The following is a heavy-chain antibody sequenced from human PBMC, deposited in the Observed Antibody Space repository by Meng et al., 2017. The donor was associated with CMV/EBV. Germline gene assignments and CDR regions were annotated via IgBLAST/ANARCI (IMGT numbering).Heavy chain of an antibody. D-gene: IGHD2-2*01. J-gene: IGHJ5*02. CDR3: ARDEIGYCSSTSCRNWFDP. CDR2: ISAYNGNT. V-gene: IGHV1-18*01. Sequence: ASVKVSCKASGYTFTSYGISWVRQAPGQGLEWMGRISAYNGNTNYAQKLQGRVTMTTDTSTSTAYMELRSLRSDDTAVYYCARDEIGYCSSTSCRNWFDPWGQGTLVTVSS. CDR1: GYTFTSYG.